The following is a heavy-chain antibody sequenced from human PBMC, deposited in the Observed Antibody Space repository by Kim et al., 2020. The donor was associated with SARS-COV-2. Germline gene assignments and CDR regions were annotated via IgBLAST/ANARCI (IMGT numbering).Heavy chain of an antibody. CDR3: AKGLHY. Sequence: GGSLRLSCAASGFTFSSYGMHWVRQAPGKGLEWVAVISYDGSNKYYADSVKGRFTISRDNSKNTLYLQMNSLRAEDTAVYYCAKGLHYWGQGTLVTVSS. CDR2: ISYDGSNK. D-gene: IGHD2-21*01. V-gene: IGHV3-30*18. CDR1: GFTFSSYG. J-gene: IGHJ4*02.